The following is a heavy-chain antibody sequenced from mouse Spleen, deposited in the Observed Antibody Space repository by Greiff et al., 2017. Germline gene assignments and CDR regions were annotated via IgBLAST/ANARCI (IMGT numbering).Heavy chain of an antibody. V-gene: IGHV1-47*01. CDR1: GYTFTTYP. CDR3: ARNYYGSSYGFAY. D-gene: IGHD1-1*01. CDR2: FHPYNDDT. J-gene: IGHJ3*01. Sequence: VQLQQPGAELVKPGASVKLSCKASGYTFTTYPIEWMKQNHGKSLEWIGNFHPYNDDTKYNEKFKGKATLTVEKSSSTVYLELSRLTSDDSAVYYCARNYYGSSYGFAYWGQGTLVTVSA.